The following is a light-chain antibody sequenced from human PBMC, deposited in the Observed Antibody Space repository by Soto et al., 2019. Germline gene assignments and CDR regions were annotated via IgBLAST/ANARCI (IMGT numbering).Light chain of an antibody. J-gene: IGLJ1*01. CDR1: SSNIESNY. CDR2: RNN. CDR3: AAWDDSLSPNYV. V-gene: IGLV1-47*01. Sequence: SVLPQPPSSSGIPGQRVTISCSGSSSNIESNYVYWYQQLPGTAPKLLIYRNNQRPSGVPDRFSGSKSGTSASLAISGLRSEDEGDYYCAAWDDSLSPNYVFGTGTKVTVL.